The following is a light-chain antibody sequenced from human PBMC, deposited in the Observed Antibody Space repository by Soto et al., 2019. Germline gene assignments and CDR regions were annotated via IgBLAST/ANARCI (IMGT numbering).Light chain of an antibody. V-gene: IGKV3-20*01. Sequence: IVLTQSPATLSLSPWERATLSCRASQSVDKYLAWYQQKPGQAPRLLIYGASTRATGIPDRFSGSGSGTDFTLTISRLEPEDFAVYYCQQYGGSPRTFGQGTKVDIK. CDR3: QQYGGSPRT. CDR2: GAS. CDR1: QSVDKY. J-gene: IGKJ1*01.